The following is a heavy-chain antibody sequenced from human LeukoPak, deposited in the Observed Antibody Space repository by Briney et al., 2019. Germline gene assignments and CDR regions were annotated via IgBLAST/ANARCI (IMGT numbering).Heavy chain of an antibody. J-gene: IGHJ4*02. D-gene: IGHD1-7*01. CDR2: INHSGST. V-gene: IGHV4-34*01. CDR3: ARQKNYAYYFDY. CDR1: GGSFSGYY. Sequence: SETLSLTCAVYGGSFSGYYWSWIRQPPGKGLEWIGEINHSGSTNYNPSLKSRVTISVDTSKNQFSLKLSSVTAADTAVYYCARQKNYAYYFDYWGQGTLVTVSS.